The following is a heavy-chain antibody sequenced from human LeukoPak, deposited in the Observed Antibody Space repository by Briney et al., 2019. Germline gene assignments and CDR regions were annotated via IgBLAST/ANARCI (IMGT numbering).Heavy chain of an antibody. CDR3: ARASNIAAAGTFAFDI. Sequence: ASVKVSCKASGYTFTSYYMHWVRQAPGQGLEWMGIINPSGGSTSYAQKFQGRVTMTRDMSTSTVYMELRSLRSEDTAVYYCARASNIAAAGTFAFDIWGQGTMVTVSS. V-gene: IGHV1-46*01. J-gene: IGHJ3*02. CDR1: GYTFTSYY. D-gene: IGHD6-13*01. CDR2: INPSGGST.